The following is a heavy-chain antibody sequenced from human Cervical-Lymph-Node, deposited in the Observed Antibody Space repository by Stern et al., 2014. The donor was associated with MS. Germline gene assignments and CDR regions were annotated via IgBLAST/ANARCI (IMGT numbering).Heavy chain of an antibody. CDR1: GGSISSGGYS. J-gene: IGHJ4*02. CDR3: AREEVGAYIFDY. V-gene: IGHV4-31*03. D-gene: IGHD1-26*01. Sequence: QVPLQESGPGLVKPSQTLSLTCTVSGGSISSGGYSWSWIRQPPGKGLEWIGYIYYSGSTYYNPSLKSRVTISVDTSKNQFSLKLSSVTAADTAVYYCAREEVGAYIFDYWGQGTLVAVSS. CDR2: IYYSGST.